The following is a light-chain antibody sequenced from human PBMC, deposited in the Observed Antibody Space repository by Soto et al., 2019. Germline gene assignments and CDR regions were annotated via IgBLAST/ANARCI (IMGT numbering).Light chain of an antibody. CDR1: RSVSRN. CDR3: QQYNQWPPYT. J-gene: IGKJ2*01. V-gene: IGKV3-15*01. Sequence: EIVMTQSPATLSVSPGERATLSCRASRSVSRNLAWYQQRPGQAPRLLMYGASTRATGIPGRFSGSGSGTDFTLTISSLQSEDFAVYYCQQYNQWPPYTFGPGTKLELK. CDR2: GAS.